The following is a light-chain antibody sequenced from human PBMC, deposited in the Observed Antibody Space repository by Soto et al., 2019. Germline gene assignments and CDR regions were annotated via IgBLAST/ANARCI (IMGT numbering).Light chain of an antibody. CDR3: HQYDTIVQT. V-gene: IGKV3D-15*01. CDR1: QSIGDT. CDR2: GAS. Sequence: EIVMTQSPAPLSVSPGGGATLARRASQSIGDTLAWYQQKPGQAPRLLIYGASNRATGIPDRFSGSGSGTDFTLTISRLEPEDFAVYYCHQYDTIVQTFGQGTKVDI. J-gene: IGKJ1*01.